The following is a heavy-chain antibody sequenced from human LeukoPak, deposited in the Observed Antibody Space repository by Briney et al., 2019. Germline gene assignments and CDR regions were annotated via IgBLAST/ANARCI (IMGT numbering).Heavy chain of an antibody. J-gene: IGHJ3*02. V-gene: IGHV3-9*01. CDR3: AKDPGYSGAYDM. Sequence: QSGGSLRLSCAASGVTFDDHAMHWVRQAPGKGLEWVSGISWNSGSIGYADSVKGRFTISRDNAKNSVYLQMNSLRAEDTALYYCAKDPGYSGAYDMWGQGTMVTVSS. CDR1: GVTFDDHA. CDR2: ISWNSGSI. D-gene: IGHD5-12*01.